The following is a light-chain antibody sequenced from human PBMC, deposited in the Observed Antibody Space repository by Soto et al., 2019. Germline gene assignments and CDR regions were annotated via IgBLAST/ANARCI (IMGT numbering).Light chain of an antibody. J-gene: IGKJ1*01. CDR1: LSLLYSSTNKND. Sequence: IVMTQSPDSLAVPLGERATINCKSSLSLLYSSTNKNDLAWFQQRPGQPPRLIRYWASTRESGVSDRFNGSGSGTDFTLTINSLQAEYAAVYYCQQYFTSSLTFCEETNVEIK. CDR2: WAS. CDR3: QQYFTSSLT. V-gene: IGKV4-1*01.